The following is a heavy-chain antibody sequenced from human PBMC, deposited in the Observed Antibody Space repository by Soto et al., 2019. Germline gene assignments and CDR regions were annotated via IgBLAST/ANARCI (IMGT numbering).Heavy chain of an antibody. Sequence: GGSLRLSCGPSGFTLSKYALTWVRQGPGKGLEWVSAISGSGESKYDADSVKGRFTIPRDNSKNTLYLQMNSLRAEDTAIYYCAKTSGVIVVVTSFDHWGRGTLVTVSS. V-gene: IGHV3-23*01. CDR1: GFTLSKYA. D-gene: IGHD3-22*01. CDR3: AKTSGVIVVVTSFDH. CDR2: ISGSGESK. J-gene: IGHJ4*02.